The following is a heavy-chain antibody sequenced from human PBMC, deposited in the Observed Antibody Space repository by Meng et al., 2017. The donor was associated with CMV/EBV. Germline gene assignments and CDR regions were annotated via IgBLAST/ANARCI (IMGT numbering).Heavy chain of an antibody. D-gene: IGHD6-19*01. CDR3: AKASSGWFDY. CDR1: GFTFDDYT. V-gene: IGHV3-43*01. Sequence: EVQLGEAWGVVVQPGGSLRLSCAASGFTFDDYTMHWVRQAPGKGLEWVSLISWDGGSTYYADSVKGRFTISRDNSKNSLYLQMNSLRTEDTALDYCAKASSGWFDYWGQGTLVTVSS. J-gene: IGHJ4*02. CDR2: ISWDGGST.